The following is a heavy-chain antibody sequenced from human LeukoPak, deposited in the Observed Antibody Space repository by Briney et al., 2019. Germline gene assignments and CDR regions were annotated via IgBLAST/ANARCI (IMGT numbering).Heavy chain of an antibody. Sequence: SGPTLVNPTQTLTLTCTFSGFSLTTSGVGVGWIRQPPGKALEWLALIYWDDDKRYSPFRRSRLSIAKDTSKNLVVLRMTNMDPVDTATYYCARLLDGYDYWGQGALVTVPS. CDR3: ARLLDGYDY. CDR2: IYWDDDK. J-gene: IGHJ4*02. CDR1: GFSLTTSGVG. V-gene: IGHV2-5*02. D-gene: IGHD5-24*01.